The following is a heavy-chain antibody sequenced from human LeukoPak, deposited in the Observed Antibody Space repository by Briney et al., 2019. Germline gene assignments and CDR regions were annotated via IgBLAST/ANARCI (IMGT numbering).Heavy chain of an antibody. CDR3: ARTGYSSGWYPDNYFDY. J-gene: IGHJ4*02. V-gene: IGHV4-39*01. D-gene: IGHD6-19*01. CDR1: GGSISSSSYY. CDR2: IDYSGNT. Sequence: SETLSLTCTVSGGSISSSSYYWGWIRQPPGKGLERIGSIDYSGNTYYNPSLKSRVTISVDTSKNQFSLKLSSVTAADTSVYDCARTGYSSGWYPDNYFDYWGQGTLVAVSS.